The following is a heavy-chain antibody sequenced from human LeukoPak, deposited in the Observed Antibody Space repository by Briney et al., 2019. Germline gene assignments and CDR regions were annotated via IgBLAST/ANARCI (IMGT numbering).Heavy chain of an antibody. CDR3: ARVWSLGYCSGGSCYSSLFDY. V-gene: IGHV7-4-1*02. J-gene: IGHJ4*02. CDR1: GYTFTSYA. CDR2: INTNTGNP. D-gene: IGHD2-15*01. Sequence: ASVKVSCKASGYTFTSYAMNWVRQAPGQGLEWMGWINTNTGNPTYAQGFTGRFVFSLDTSVSTVYLQISSLKAEDTAVYYCARVWSLGYCSGGSCYSSLFDYWGQGTLVTVSS.